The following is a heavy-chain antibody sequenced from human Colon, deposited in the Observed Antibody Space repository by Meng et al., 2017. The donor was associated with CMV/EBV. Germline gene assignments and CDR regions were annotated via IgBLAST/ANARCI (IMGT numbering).Heavy chain of an antibody. CDR3: ASYTWTQLCI. D-gene: IGHD5-18*01. Sequence: GESLKISCAASGFTFTTYGMHWVRQAPGKGLECVAFIAHDGGNKDYADSVKGRFTISRDNAKNSLYLQMNSLRAEDTALYFCASYTWTQLCIWGQGTLVTVSS. CDR2: IAHDGGNK. V-gene: IGHV3-30*02. CDR1: GFTFTTYG. J-gene: IGHJ4*02.